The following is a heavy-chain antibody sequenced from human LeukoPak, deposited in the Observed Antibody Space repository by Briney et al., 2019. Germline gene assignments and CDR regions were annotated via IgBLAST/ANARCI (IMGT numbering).Heavy chain of an antibody. CDR2: INSDSIYI. V-gene: IGHV3-21*01. CDR3: TRDAGGGTQRDGWFDP. J-gene: IGHJ5*02. CDR1: GFTFRRYS. Sequence: SGGALRLSCAASGFTFRRYSKNWVRQAPGKGLEWVSSINSDSIYIYYADSMRGRFTISRDNAKNLLFLQMNSLTEDDTAVYYCTRDAGGGTQRDGWFDPWGQGTLVTVSS. D-gene: IGHD2-8*02.